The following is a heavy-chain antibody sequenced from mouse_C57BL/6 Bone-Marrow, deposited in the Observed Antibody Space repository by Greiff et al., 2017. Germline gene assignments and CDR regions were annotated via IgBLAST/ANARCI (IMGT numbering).Heavy chain of an antibody. CDR2: IHPNSGST. Sequence: QVQLQQPGAELVKPGASVKLSCKASGYTFTSYWMHWVKQRPGQGLEWIGMIHPNSGSTNYNEKFKSKATLTVDKSSSTAYMQLSSLTSEDSAVYYCASTFTTVVAKDWYFDVWGTGTTVTVSS. V-gene: IGHV1-64*01. CDR1: GYTFTSYW. J-gene: IGHJ1*03. D-gene: IGHD1-1*01. CDR3: ASTFTTVVAKDWYFDV.